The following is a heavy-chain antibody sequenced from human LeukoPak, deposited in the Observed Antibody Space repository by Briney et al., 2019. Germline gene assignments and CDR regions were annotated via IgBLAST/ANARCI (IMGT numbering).Heavy chain of an antibody. CDR2: ISMGSSYT. J-gene: IGHJ4*02. Sequence: GRSLRLSCAASGFTFNSYAMSWIRQAAGNWLEWVSYISMGSSYTNYADSVKGRFTISRDNAKNSLYLQMNSLRAEDTAVYYCARWTRERFATASSQYYFDYWGQGTLVTVSS. D-gene: IGHD3-10*01. CDR1: GFTFNSYA. CDR3: ARWTRERFATASSQYYFDY. V-gene: IGHV3-11*06.